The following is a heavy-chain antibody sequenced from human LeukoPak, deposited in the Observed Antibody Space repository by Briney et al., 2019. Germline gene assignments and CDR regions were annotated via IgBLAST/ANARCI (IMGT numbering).Heavy chain of an antibody. CDR3: ARGRYCSSTSYSDFDY. CDR2: INPNGGGT. V-gene: IGHV1-2*02. CDR1: GYTFTDYC. J-gene: IGHJ4*02. D-gene: IGHD2-2*01. Sequence: GASVTVSCKASGYTFTDYCIHWVRQAPGQGLEWMGWINPNGGGTNYAQKFQGRVTMTRDTSISTAYMELSRLRSDDPALYYCARGRYCSSTSYSDFDYWGQGTLVTVSS.